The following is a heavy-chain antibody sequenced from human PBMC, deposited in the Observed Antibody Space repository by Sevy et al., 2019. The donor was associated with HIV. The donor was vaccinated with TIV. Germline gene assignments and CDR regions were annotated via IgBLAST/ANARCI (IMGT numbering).Heavy chain of an antibody. D-gene: IGHD2-8*01. CDR1: GGSVNNHY. CDR2: AHYSGRP. V-gene: IGHV4-59*02. CDR3: ATFGTNCDPRFDP. Sequence: SETLSLKCSVSGGSVNNHYWTWIRQSPGKGLEWLGYAHYSGRPDYNPSLKSRLTISLDMSKNQFSLQLDYVTAADTAIYYCATFGTNCDPRFDPWGQGTLVTVSS. J-gene: IGHJ5*02.